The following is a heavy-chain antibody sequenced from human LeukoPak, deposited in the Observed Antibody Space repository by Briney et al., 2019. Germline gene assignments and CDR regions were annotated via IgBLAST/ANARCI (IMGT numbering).Heavy chain of an antibody. CDR1: GYTFTNYG. J-gene: IGHJ4*02. Sequence: ASVKVSCKASGYTFTNYGIIWVRQAPGQGLEWMGWISAYNGNTDYAQELQGRVSMTTDTSTNTAYMELRSLRSDDTAVYYCARVVGATTPFHIDHWGQGTLVTVSS. D-gene: IGHD1-26*01. CDR2: ISAYNGNT. V-gene: IGHV1-18*01. CDR3: ARVVGATTPFHIDH.